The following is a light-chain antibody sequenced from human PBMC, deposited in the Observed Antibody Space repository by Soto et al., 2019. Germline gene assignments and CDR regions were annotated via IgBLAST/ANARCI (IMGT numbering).Light chain of an antibody. CDR3: QVWDTSSDQWV. J-gene: IGLJ3*02. CDR1: NIGSKS. V-gene: IGLV3-21*02. CDR2: DDS. Sequence: SYELTQPPSVSVAPGQTARITCGGKNIGSKSVHWYQQKPAQAPVLVVYDDSDRPPGIPERFTGSSSGNTVALTIIRVEAGDEADYFCQVWDTSSDQWVFGGGTKLTVL.